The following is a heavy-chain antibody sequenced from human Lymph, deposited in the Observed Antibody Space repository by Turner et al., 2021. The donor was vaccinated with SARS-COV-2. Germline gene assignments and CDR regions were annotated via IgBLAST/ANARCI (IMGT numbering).Heavy chain of an antibody. CDR2: IYYSGST. J-gene: IGHJ4*02. Sequence: QVQLQESGPGLEKPSETLSLTCTVSGDSISNYYWSWIRQPPGKGLEWIGYIYYSGSTNYNPSLKGRVTISVDTSKNHFSLKLSSVTAADTAVYYCARGFDYWGQGTLVTVSS. V-gene: IGHV4-59*01. CDR3: ARGFDY. CDR1: GDSISNYY.